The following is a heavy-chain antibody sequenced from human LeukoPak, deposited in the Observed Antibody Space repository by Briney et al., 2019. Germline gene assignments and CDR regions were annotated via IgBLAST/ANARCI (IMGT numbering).Heavy chain of an antibody. CDR2: INHSGST. Sequence: SETLSLTCAVYGGSFSGYYGSWIRQPPGKGLEWIGEINHSGSTNYNPSLKSRVTISVDTSKNQFSLKLSSVTAADTAVYYCARRVIVVVLEHMDVWGKGTTVTISS. J-gene: IGHJ6*03. D-gene: IGHD2-21*01. CDR1: GGSFSGYY. CDR3: ARRVIVVVLEHMDV. V-gene: IGHV4-34*01.